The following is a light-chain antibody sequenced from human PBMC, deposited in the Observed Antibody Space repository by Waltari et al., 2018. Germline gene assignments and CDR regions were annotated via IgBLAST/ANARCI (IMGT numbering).Light chain of an antibody. CDR1: PSLVSSDGNTY. J-gene: IGKJ1*01. Sequence: DVVMTQSPLSLPVTLGQPASISCTSSPSLVSSDGNTYFNWFQQRPGQSPRRLLYKVSNRDSGVPDRFSGSGSGTTFTLRISRVEAEDVGIYYCMQGAHRPWTFGQGTRVEIK. CDR3: MQGAHRPWT. CDR2: KVS. V-gene: IGKV2-30*01.